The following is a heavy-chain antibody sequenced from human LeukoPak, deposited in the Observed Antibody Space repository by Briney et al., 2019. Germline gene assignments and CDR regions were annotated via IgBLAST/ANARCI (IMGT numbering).Heavy chain of an antibody. D-gene: IGHD3-3*01. CDR2: ISASGAST. CDR1: GFSFVNYP. CDR3: AKDASGYSLGGHFDY. J-gene: IGHJ4*02. V-gene: IGHV3-23*01. Sequence: GGSLRLSCVASGFSFVNYPMNWVRQAPGKGLEWVSSISASGASTYYADSVKGRFTISRDNSKNTLYLQMNSLRAEDTAVYYCAKDASGYSLGGHFDYWGQGTLVTVSS.